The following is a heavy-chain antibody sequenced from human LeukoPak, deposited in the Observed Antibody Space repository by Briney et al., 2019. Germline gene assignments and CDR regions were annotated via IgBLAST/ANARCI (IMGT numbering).Heavy chain of an antibody. CDR3: ARFQQLVPYYYGMDV. V-gene: IGHV1-8*02. J-gene: IGHJ6*02. Sequence: ASVKVSCKASGYTFTGYYMHWVRQAPGQGLEWMGWMNPNSGNTGYAQKFQGRVTMTRNTSISTAYMELSSLRSEDTAVYYCARFQQLVPYYYGMDVWGQGTTVTVSS. D-gene: IGHD6-13*01. CDR1: GYTFTGYY. CDR2: MNPNSGNT.